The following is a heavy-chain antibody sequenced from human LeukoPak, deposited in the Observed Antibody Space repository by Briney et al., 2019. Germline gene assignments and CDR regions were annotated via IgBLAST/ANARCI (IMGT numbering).Heavy chain of an antibody. CDR1: GFTFSNHA. CDR3: AKDYTRGQVTGIDY. Sequence: GGSLRLSCAASGFTFSNHAMNWVRQAPGKGLEWVTTISFDGTDKYYADSVKGRFTISRDNSKNTLYLQMNSLRAEDTAVYYCAKDYTRGQVTGIDYWGQGTLVTVSS. V-gene: IGHV3-30-3*01. CDR2: ISFDGTDK. D-gene: IGHD2-21*02. J-gene: IGHJ4*02.